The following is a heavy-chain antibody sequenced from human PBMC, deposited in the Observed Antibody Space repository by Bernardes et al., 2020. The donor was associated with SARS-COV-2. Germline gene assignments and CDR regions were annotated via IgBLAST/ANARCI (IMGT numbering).Heavy chain of an antibody. Sequence: ASVKVSCVTSGYTFTDYGISWVRQAPGQGLEWMGWISAYNGVTNYAQRLQGRVTMSTDTSTSTAYLELRSLRSDDTAVYYCARDLSGVPDAMLRTYYYGMDVWGQGTTVTVSS. CDR2: ISAYNGVT. J-gene: IGHJ6*02. CDR3: ARDLSGVPDAMLRTYYYGMDV. CDR1: GYTFTDYG. D-gene: IGHD2-2*01. V-gene: IGHV1-18*01.